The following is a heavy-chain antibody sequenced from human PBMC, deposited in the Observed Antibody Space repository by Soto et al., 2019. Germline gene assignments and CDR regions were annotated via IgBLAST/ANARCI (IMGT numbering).Heavy chain of an antibody. Sequence: GGALRLSCAASGFTFSSYAMSWVRQAPGKGLEWVSAISGSGGSTYYADSVKGRFTISRDNSKNTLYLQMNSLRAEDTAVYYCAKAVNYYDSSGYYYNTEPTDYWGQGTLVTVSS. CDR1: GFTFSSYA. CDR2: ISGSGGST. J-gene: IGHJ4*02. CDR3: AKAVNYYDSSGYYYNTEPTDY. D-gene: IGHD3-22*01. V-gene: IGHV3-23*01.